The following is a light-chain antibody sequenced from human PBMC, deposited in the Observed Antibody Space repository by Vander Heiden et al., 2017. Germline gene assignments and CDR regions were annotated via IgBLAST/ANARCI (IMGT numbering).Light chain of an antibody. Sequence: DIQITQSPAFLSASVGDRITITCQASQYIGKYLSWYQQKPGKAPNLLIYAASNLEVGVPSMFSASGSGTEFILTINSLQHEDIAVYYCQQHESLPTFGQGTKVEIK. CDR1: QYIGKY. V-gene: IGKV1-33*01. CDR2: AAS. CDR3: QQHESLPT. J-gene: IGKJ2*01.